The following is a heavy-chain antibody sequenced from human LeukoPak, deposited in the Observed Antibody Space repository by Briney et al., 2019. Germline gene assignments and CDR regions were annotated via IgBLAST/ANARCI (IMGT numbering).Heavy chain of an antibody. CDR3: AKELRFLEWLFPTYYYGMDV. Sequence: GGSLRLSCAASGFTFSSYWMSWVRQAPGKGLEWVSAISGSGGSTYYADSVKGRFTISRDNSKNTLYLQMNSLRAEDTAVYYCAKELRFLEWLFPTYYYGMDVWGQGTTVTVSS. CDR2: ISGSGGST. CDR1: GFTFSSYW. D-gene: IGHD3-3*01. V-gene: IGHV3-23*01. J-gene: IGHJ6*02.